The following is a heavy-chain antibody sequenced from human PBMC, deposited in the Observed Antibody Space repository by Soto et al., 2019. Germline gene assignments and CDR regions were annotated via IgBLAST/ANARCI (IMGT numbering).Heavy chain of an antibody. V-gene: IGHV1-69*01. CDR3: ARSPCSSTSCYTGYYYYYGMDV. CDR2: IIPIFGTA. J-gene: IGHJ6*02. CDR1: GGTFSSYA. Sequence: QVQLVQSGAEVKKPGSSVKVSCKASGGTFSSYAISWVRQAPGQGLEWMGGIIPIFGTANCAQKFQGRVTITADESTSTAYMELSSLRSEDTAVYYCARSPCSSTSCYTGYYYYYGMDVWGQGTTVTVSS. D-gene: IGHD2-2*02.